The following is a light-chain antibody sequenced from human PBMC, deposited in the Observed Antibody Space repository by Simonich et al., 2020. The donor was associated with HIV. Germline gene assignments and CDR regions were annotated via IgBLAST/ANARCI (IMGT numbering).Light chain of an antibody. CDR2: VDSDGSH. V-gene: IGLV4-69*01. CDR3: QTWGAGAGANWV. J-gene: IGLJ3*02. Sequence: QLVLTQSPSASASLGASVRLTCTLSSGHSRYDIAWHQQQPDKGPRYSMKVDSDGSHSKGDGLPDRFSGSSYGAERYLTISSLQSEDEADYYCQTWGAGAGANWVFGGGTKLTVL. CDR1: SGHSRYD.